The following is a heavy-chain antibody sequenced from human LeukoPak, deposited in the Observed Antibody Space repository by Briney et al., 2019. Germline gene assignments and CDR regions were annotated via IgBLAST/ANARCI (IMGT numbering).Heavy chain of an antibody. CDR1: GFTFSSCD. CDR2: MWYDGSNK. D-gene: IGHD6-19*01. Sequence: GGSLRLSCAASGFTFSSCDMQWVRQPPARGRVGGVVMWYDGSNKYYTDSVKGRFTISRDNSKNTLYLQMDSLRDEDTAVYYCAKDYGSGWYYYFDYWGQGTLVTVSS. CDR3: AKDYGSGWYYYFDY. J-gene: IGHJ4*02. V-gene: IGHV3-33*06.